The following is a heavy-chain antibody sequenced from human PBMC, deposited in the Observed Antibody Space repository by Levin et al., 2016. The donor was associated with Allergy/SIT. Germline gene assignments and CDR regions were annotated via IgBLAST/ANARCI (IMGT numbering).Heavy chain of an antibody. D-gene: IGHD2-2*01. Sequence: SVKVSCKASGYTFTSYDINWVRQASGQGLEWMGWLDPNSANTAYAQKFQGRVTMTRNTSISTAYMELSSLRSDDTAVYYCARVLVVPGSTEKYFDFWGQGTLVTVSS. V-gene: IGHV1-8*01. CDR1: GYTFTSYD. CDR3: ARVLVVPGSTEKYFDF. J-gene: IGHJ4*02. CDR2: LDPNSANT.